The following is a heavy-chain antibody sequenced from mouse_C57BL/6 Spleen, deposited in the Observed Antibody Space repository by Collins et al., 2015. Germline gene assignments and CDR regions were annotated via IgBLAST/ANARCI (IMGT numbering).Heavy chain of an antibody. Sequence: PGQGLEWIGMIHPNSGSTNYNEKFKSKATLTVDKSSSTAYMQLSSLTSEDSAVYYCAPITTVVGAYYYAMDYWGQGTSVTVSS. D-gene: IGHD1-1*01. V-gene: IGHV1-64*01. CDR2: IHPNSGST. J-gene: IGHJ4*01. CDR3: APITTVVGAYYYAMDY.